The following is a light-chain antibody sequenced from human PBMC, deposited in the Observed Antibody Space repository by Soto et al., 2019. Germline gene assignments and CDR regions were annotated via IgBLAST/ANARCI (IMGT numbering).Light chain of an antibody. J-gene: IGLJ1*01. V-gene: IGLV2-14*01. CDR1: SSDVGGYKY. CDR2: EVS. Sequence: QSILTQPASVSGSPGQSITISCTGTSSDVGGYKYVSWYQQHPGKAPKFLIYEVSNRPSGVSNRFSGSKSGSTASLTISGLQAEDEADYYCSSHTSSSTPYVFGTGTKVTVL. CDR3: SSHTSSSTPYV.